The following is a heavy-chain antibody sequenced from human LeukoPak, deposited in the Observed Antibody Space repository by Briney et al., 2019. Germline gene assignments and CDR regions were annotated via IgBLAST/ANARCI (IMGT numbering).Heavy chain of an antibody. D-gene: IGHD3-16*02. J-gene: IGHJ4*02. CDR2: INHSGST. CDR3: ARLGAYDYVWGSYRHPVRLDY. Sequence: SETLSLTCAVYGGSFSGYYWSWIRQPPGKGLEWIGEINHSGSTNYNPSLKSRVTISVDTSKNQFSLKLSSVTAADTAVYYCARLGAYDYVWGSYRHPVRLDYWGQGTLVTVSS. V-gene: IGHV4-34*01. CDR1: GGSFSGYY.